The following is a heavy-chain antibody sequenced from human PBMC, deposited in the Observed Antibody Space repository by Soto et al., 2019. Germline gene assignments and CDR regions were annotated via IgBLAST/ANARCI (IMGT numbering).Heavy chain of an antibody. J-gene: IGHJ3*02. V-gene: IGHV4-61*01. D-gene: IGHD6-6*01. CDR2: IYYSGST. CDR1: GGSDSSGTYY. Sequence: SEALSLTCTVSGGSDSSGTYYWSWIRQPPGKGLDWIGYIYYSGSTNYNPSLKSRVTISVDAFKNQFSLKLSSVTAADTAVYYCAGLIAARAGDAYDIWGQGTMVNVSS. CDR3: AGLIAARAGDAYDI.